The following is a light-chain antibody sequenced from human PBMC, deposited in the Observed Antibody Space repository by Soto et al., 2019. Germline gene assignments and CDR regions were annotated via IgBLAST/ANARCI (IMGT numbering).Light chain of an antibody. V-gene: IGKV3-20*01. CDR1: QSVNSNY. Sequence: EIVLTQSPGTLSLSPGERATLSCRASQSVNSNYLAWYQQKPGQAPRLLIYGATRSATGIPDRFSGSGSVTDFTLTISRLEPEDIAVYYCQQYGTSVWTFGQGPKVEIE. CDR3: QQYGTSVWT. CDR2: GAT. J-gene: IGKJ1*01.